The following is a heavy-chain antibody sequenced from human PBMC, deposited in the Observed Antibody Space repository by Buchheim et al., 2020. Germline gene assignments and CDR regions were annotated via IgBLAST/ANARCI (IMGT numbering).Heavy chain of an antibody. V-gene: IGHV4-4*02. CDR2: IYHSGST. J-gene: IGHJ4*02. CDR3: ARGNGSYSFNY. D-gene: IGHD1-26*01. CDR1: GGSIRSTNW. Sequence: QVQLQESGPGPVKPSGTLSLTCAVSGGSIRSTNWWTWVRQPPGKGLEWIGEIYHSGSTNYNPSLKRRVTISVDKSKNQVSPKVTAVTAADTAVYYCARGNGSYSFNYWGQGTL.